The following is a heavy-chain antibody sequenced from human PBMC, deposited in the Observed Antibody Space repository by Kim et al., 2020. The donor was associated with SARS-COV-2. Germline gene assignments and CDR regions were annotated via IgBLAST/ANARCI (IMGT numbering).Heavy chain of an antibody. Sequence: STTYNPSLNSRVTTSVDTSKNQFSLKLSSVTAADTAVYYCARGFGFYFDYWGQGALVTVSS. V-gene: IGHV4-59*09. CDR3: ARGFGFYFDY. J-gene: IGHJ4*02. D-gene: IGHD3-10*01. CDR2: ST.